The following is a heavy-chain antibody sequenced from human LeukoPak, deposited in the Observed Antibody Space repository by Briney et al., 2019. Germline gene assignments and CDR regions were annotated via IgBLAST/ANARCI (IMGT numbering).Heavy chain of an antibody. J-gene: IGHJ4*02. CDR1: GFTFSNYG. CDR2: ISYDGSNK. Sequence: GGSLRPSCATSGFTFSNYGMHWVRQAPGKGLEWVAVISYDGSNKYYADSVKGRFTISRDNSKNTLYLQMNSLRPEDAAVYYCANLPLWGQGTLVTVSS. CDR3: ANLPL. V-gene: IGHV3-30*18.